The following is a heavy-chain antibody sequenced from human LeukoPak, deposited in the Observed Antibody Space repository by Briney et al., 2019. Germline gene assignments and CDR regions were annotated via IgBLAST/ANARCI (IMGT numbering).Heavy chain of an antibody. CDR2: IKQDGSDK. D-gene: IGHD3-22*01. CDR3: ARVAYSYDSSGYFVFDY. V-gene: IGHV3-7*04. Sequence: GGSLRLSCAVSGFTFSDYWMTWVRQAPGKGLEWVANIKQDGSDKYYVDSVKGRFTISRDNSKNSLYLQMNSLRAEDTAVYYCARVAYSYDSSGYFVFDYWGQGTLATVSS. J-gene: IGHJ4*02. CDR1: GFTFSDYW.